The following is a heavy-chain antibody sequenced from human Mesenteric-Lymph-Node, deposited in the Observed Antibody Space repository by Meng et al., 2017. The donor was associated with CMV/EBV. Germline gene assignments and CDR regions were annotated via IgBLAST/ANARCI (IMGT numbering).Heavy chain of an antibody. D-gene: IGHD6-19*01. Sequence: ASVKVSCKASGYTFTSYEINWVRQATGQGLEWMGWINPNSGGTNYAQKFQGRVTMTRDTSISTAYMELSRLRSDDTAVYYCAREAVAGYYFDYWGQGTLVTVSS. V-gene: IGHV1-2*02. CDR1: GYTFTSYE. CDR2: INPNSGGT. CDR3: AREAVAGYYFDY. J-gene: IGHJ4*02.